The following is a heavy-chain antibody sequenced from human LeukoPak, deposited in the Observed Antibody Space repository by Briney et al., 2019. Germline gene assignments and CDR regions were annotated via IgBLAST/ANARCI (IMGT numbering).Heavy chain of an antibody. Sequence: GGSLRLSCAASGFTFSSYWMHWVRQAPGKGLVWVSRINSDGSSTSCADSVKGRFTISRDNARNTLYLQMNSLRAEDTAVYYCVSGYDNYYYYYYMDVWGKGTTVTVSS. J-gene: IGHJ6*03. CDR3: VSGYDNYYYYYYMDV. CDR1: GFTFSSYW. V-gene: IGHV3-74*01. CDR2: INSDGSST. D-gene: IGHD5-12*01.